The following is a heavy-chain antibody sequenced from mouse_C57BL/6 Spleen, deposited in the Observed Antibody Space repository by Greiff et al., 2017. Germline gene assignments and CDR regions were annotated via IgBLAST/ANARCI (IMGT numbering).Heavy chain of an antibody. J-gene: IGHJ4*01. V-gene: IGHV1-9*01. Sequence: QVQLQQSGAELMKPGASVKLSCKATGYTFPGYWIEWVKQRPGHGLEWIGEILPGSGSTNYNEKFKGKATFTADTSSNTAYMQLSSLTTEDSAIYYCARGTLYYGSSPWYAMDYWGQGTSVTVSS. CDR3: ARGTLYYGSSPWYAMDY. CDR1: GYTFPGYW. D-gene: IGHD1-1*01. CDR2: ILPGSGST.